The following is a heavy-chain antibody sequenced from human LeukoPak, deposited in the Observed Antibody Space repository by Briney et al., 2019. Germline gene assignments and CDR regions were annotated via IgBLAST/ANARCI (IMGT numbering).Heavy chain of an antibody. Sequence: ASVKVSCKVSGYTLTELSMHWVRQAPGEGLEWMGGFDPEDGKTIYAQKFQGRVTMTRDTSITTAYMELTGLRSDDTAVYYCAKENYIYDLWGQGTLVTVSS. J-gene: IGHJ5*02. V-gene: IGHV1-24*01. CDR3: AKENYIYDL. D-gene: IGHD1-7*01. CDR2: FDPEDGKT. CDR1: GYTLTELS.